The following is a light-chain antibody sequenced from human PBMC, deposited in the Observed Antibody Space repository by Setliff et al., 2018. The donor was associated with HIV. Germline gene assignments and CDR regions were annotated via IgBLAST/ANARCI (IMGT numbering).Light chain of an antibody. Sequence: QSALTQPASVSGSPGQSITISCSGTTSDIGSYNFVSWYQQHPGKAPKLMMSDVNKRPSGVSDRFSGSKSGNTASLTISGLQAEDEADYYCSSYTASSTSVFGPGTKVTVL. CDR2: DVN. CDR3: SSYTASSTSV. V-gene: IGLV2-14*03. J-gene: IGLJ1*01. CDR1: TSDIGSYNF.